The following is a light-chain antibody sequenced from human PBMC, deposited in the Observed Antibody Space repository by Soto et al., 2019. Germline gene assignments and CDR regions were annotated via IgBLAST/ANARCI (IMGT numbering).Light chain of an antibody. CDR2: GAS. V-gene: IGKV3D-20*02. J-gene: IGKJ5*01. CDR3: QQRSSWPIT. Sequence: EIVLTQSPGTLSLSPGERATLSCSSSQSVSNNYLAWYQQKPGQAPRLLIYGASNRATGIPDRFSGSGSGTDFTLTISRLEPEDFAVYYCQQRSSWPITFGQGTRLEIK. CDR1: QSVSNNY.